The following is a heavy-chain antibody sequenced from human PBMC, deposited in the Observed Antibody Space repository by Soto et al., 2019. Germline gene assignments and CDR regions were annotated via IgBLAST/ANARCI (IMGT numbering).Heavy chain of an antibody. CDR2: ISGSGAIT. V-gene: IGHV3-23*01. Sequence: EVHLLESGGGLVQPGGSQRLSCAASGLTFGSYSMNWVRQAPGKGLEWLSAISGSGAITNYAEFVKGRFTISRDNSKNTLYLQMNSLRAEDTAVYYWAKGGRGSSWEYFQDWGQGTLVTVSS. CDR3: AKGGRGSSWEYFQD. D-gene: IGHD6-13*01. CDR1: GLTFGSYS. J-gene: IGHJ1*01.